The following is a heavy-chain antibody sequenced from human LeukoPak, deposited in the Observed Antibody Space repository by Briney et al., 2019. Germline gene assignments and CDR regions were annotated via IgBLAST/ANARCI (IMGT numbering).Heavy chain of an antibody. CDR2: IYYSGST. Sequence: SETLSLTCTVSGGSISSSSYYWGWIRQPPGKGLEWIGSIYYSGSTNYNPSLKSRVTISVDTSKNQFSLKLSSVTAADTAVYYCARLYYYGSGSYSGAFDIWGQGTMVTVSS. J-gene: IGHJ3*02. V-gene: IGHV4-39*07. CDR1: GGSISSSSYY. D-gene: IGHD3-10*01. CDR3: ARLYYYGSGSYSGAFDI.